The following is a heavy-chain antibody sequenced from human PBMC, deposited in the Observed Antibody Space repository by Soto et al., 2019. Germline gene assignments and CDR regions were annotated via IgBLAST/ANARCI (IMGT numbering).Heavy chain of an antibody. D-gene: IGHD4-17*01. V-gene: IGHV1-69*05. CDR3: ARVCVDYGDCYYGMDV. CDR2: IIPIFGTA. CDR1: GGTFSSYA. Sequence: QVQLVQSGAEVKKPGSSVKVSCKASGGTFSSYAISWVRQAPGQGLEWMGGIIPIFGTANYAQKFQGRVTSTXXEXTIXAYMELSSLRSEDTAVYYCARVCVDYGDCYYGMDVWGQGTTVTVS. J-gene: IGHJ6*02.